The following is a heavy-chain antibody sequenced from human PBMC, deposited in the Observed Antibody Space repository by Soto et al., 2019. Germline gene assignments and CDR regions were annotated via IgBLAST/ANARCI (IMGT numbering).Heavy chain of an antibody. D-gene: IGHD5-12*01. Sequence: EASVRVSCKASGYTFTSYGISWVRQAPGQGLEWMGWISAYNGNTNYAQKLQGRVTMTTDTSTSTAYMELRSLRSDDTAAYYCARDREWLRSSRQAFDIRGQGTMVTVSS. CDR3: ARDREWLRSSRQAFDI. CDR1: GYTFTSYG. J-gene: IGHJ3*02. V-gene: IGHV1-18*01. CDR2: ISAYNGNT.